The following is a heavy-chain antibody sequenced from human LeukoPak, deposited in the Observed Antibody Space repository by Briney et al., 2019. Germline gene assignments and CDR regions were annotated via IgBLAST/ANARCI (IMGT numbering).Heavy chain of an antibody. V-gene: IGHV3-33*01. CDR2: IWSDGSNT. Sequence: GGSLRLSCAAAGFTFNNYGMHWVRQAPGKGLEWVSSIWSDGSNTYHGDSVKGRFTISRDNSKNTLYLQMNSLRDEDTAVYFCARAPDFGEYVGEYWGQGTLVTVSS. J-gene: IGHJ4*02. CDR1: GFTFNNYG. CDR3: ARAPDFGEYVGEY. D-gene: IGHD4-17*01.